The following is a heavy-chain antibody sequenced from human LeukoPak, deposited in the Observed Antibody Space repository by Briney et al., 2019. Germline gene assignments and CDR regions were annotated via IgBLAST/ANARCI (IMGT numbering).Heavy chain of an antibody. Sequence: GGSLRLSCAASGFTFSSYWMHWVRQAPGKGLVWVSRINSDGSSTSYADSVKGRFTISRDNAKNTLYLQMNSLRAEDTAVYYCAREYGSGSPIDYWGQGTLVTVSS. CDR3: AREYGSGSPIDY. CDR1: GFTFSSYW. CDR2: INSDGSST. V-gene: IGHV3-74*01. J-gene: IGHJ4*02. D-gene: IGHD3-10*01.